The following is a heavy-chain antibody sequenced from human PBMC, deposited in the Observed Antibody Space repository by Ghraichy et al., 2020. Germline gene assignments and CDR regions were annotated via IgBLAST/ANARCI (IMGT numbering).Heavy chain of an antibody. CDR3: ARHLYYYDSSGYPYPSYYYYYGMYV. D-gene: IGHD3-22*01. CDR2: IYYSGST. V-gene: IGHV4-59*08. CDR1: GGSISSYY. J-gene: IGHJ6*02. Sequence: SETLSLTCTVFGGSISSYYWSWIRQPPGKGLEWIGYIYYSGSTNYNPSLKSRVTISVDTSKNQFSLKLSSVTAANTAVYYCARHLYYYDSSGYPYPSYYYYYGMYVWCRGTTVTVSS.